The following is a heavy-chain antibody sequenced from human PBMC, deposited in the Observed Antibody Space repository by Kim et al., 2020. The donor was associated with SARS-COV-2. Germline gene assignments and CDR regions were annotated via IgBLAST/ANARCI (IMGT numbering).Heavy chain of an antibody. CDR2: INHSGST. CDR3: ARRPHSSSSGYYYGMDV. V-gene: IGHV4-34*01. J-gene: IGHJ6*02. CDR1: VGSFSDYF. D-gene: IGHD6-6*01. Sequence: SETLSLTCAVYVGSFSDYFWSWIRQPPGKGLEWIGEINHSGSTNYNTSLKSRVTISVDTSKNQFSLKLGSVTAADTAVYYCARRPHSSSSGYYYGMDVWGQGTTVTVSS.